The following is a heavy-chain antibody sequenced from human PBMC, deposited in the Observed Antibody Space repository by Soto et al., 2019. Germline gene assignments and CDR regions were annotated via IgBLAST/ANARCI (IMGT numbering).Heavy chain of an antibody. CDR3: ARDLIAARRPDGPHYHYYGLAG. J-gene: IGHJ6*02. CDR2: IKSDGSST. V-gene: IGHV3-74*01. CDR1: GFTFSSFL. Sequence: PGGSLRLSCAASGFTFSSFLMHWVRQAPGKGLVWVSRIKSDGSSTTYADSVKGRFTISRDNAKNSLYLQMNSLRAEDTAVYYCARDLIAARRPDGPHYHYYGLAGWGQGTTVLVAS. D-gene: IGHD6-6*01.